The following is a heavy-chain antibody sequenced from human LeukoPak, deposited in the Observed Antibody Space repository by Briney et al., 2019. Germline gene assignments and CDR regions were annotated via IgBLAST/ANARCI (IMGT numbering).Heavy chain of an antibody. D-gene: IGHD3-16*02. V-gene: IGHV3-9*01. J-gene: IGHJ4*02. CDR1: GFTFDDYA. CDR3: AKGGNYDYVWGSYHDY. Sequence: GGSLRLSCAASGFTFDDYAMHWVRQAPGKGLEWVSGISWNSGSIGYADSVKGRFTISRDNAKNSLYLQMNSLRAEDTALYYCAKGGNYDYVWGSYHDYWGQGTLVTVSS. CDR2: ISWNSGSI.